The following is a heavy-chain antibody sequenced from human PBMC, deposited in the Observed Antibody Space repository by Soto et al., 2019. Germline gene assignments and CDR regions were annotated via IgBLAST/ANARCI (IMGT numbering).Heavy chain of an antibody. J-gene: IGHJ6*02. D-gene: IGHD5-12*01. Sequence: PGGSLRLSCAASGFTFSSYAMSWVRQAPGKXLEWVSAISGSGANTYYADSVKGRFTISRDNSKNTLYLQMNSLRAEDTALYYCAKGGGFDVTGYYYGMDVWGQGTTVTVSS. V-gene: IGHV3-23*01. CDR1: GFTFSSYA. CDR2: ISGSGANT. CDR3: AKGGGFDVTGYYYGMDV.